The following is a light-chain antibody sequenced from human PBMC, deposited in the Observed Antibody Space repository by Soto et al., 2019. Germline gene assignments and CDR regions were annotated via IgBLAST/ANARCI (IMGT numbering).Light chain of an antibody. J-gene: IGLJ2*01. CDR1: MRDVGAYNL. CDR3: SSHTSKSSLI. V-gene: IGLV2-14*01. CDR2: EVR. Sequence: QSALTQPASVSGSPGQSITISCAGTMRDVGAYNLVSWYQQHPGRAPQLIIYEVRNRPSGISFRFSGSKSGNTASLTISGLQAEDEADYYCSSHTSKSSLIFGGGTKVTVL.